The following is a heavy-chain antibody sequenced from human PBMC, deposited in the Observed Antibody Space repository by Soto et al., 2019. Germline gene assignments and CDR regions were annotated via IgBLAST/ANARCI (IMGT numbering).Heavy chain of an antibody. Sequence: GASVKVSCKASGGTSSSYAISWVRQAPGQGLEWMGGIIPIFGTANYAQKFQGRVTITADESTSTAYMELSSLRSEDTAVYYCARKRNYYYGMDVWGQGNTVT. CDR1: GGTSSSYA. V-gene: IGHV1-69*13. J-gene: IGHJ6*02. CDR2: IIPIFGTA. CDR3: ARKRNYYYGMDV.